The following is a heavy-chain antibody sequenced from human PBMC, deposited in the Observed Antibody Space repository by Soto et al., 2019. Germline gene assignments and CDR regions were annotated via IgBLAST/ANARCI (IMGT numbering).Heavy chain of an antibody. CDR1: GFTFSSYA. V-gene: IGHV3-23*01. D-gene: IGHD6-19*01. CDR2: ISGSGGST. CDR3: EKDSSGWYLVTPFDY. Sequence: SLRLSCAASGFTFSSYAMSWVRQAPGKGLEWVSAISGSGGSTYYADSVKGRFTISRDNSKNTLYLQMNSLRAEDTAVYYCEKDSSGWYLVTPFDYWGQGTLVTVSS. J-gene: IGHJ4*02.